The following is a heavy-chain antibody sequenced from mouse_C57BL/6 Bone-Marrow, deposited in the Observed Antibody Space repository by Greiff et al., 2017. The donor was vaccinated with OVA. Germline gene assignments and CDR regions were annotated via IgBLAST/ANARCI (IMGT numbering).Heavy chain of an antibody. CDR1: GYTFTSYG. CDR2: IYIGNGYT. CDR3: AGVGLWLLRDWYFDV. J-gene: IGHJ1*03. Sequence: DVKLQESGAELVRPGSSVKMSCKTSGYTFTSYGINWVKQRPGQGLEWIGYIYIGNGYTEYNEKFKGKATLTSDTSSSTAYMQLSSLTSEDSAIYFCAGVGLWLLRDWYFDVWGTGTTVTVSS. D-gene: IGHD2-3*01. V-gene: IGHV1-58*01.